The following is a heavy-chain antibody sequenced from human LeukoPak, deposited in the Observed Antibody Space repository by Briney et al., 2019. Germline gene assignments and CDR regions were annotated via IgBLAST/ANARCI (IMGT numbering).Heavy chain of an antibody. Sequence: PGGSLRLSCAASGFTFSSYAMHWVRQAPGKGLEWVSGISWNSGSIGYADSVKGRFTISRDNAKNSLYLQMNSLRAEDTALYYCAKDIREPAGYGGLDYWGQGTLVTVSS. CDR1: GFTFSSYA. J-gene: IGHJ4*02. D-gene: IGHD4-23*01. CDR2: ISWNSGSI. V-gene: IGHV3-9*01. CDR3: AKDIREPAGYGGLDY.